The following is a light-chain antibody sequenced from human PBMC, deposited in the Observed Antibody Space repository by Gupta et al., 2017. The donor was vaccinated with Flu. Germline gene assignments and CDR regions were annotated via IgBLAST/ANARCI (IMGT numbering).Light chain of an antibody. CDR1: TGAGTSVFY. V-gene: IGLV7-43*01. J-gene: IGLJ1*01. CDR3: LLYFAGAYV. CDR2: SST. Sequence: STGAGTSVFYPSGFQQKPGQAPRALIYSSTNKHSWTPARFSGSLLGGKAALTLSGVLPEDEAGYYCLLYFAGAYVFRGGSKVTV.